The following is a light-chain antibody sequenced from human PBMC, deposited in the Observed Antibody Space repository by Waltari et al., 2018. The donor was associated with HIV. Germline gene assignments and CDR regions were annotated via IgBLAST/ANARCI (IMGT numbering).Light chain of an antibody. J-gene: IGLJ3*02. Sequence: QSALTQPASVSGSPGQSITLSCTGTSFDIYGYNFVSWFQHHPGKAPKVIIYEVSNRPSGVSDRFSGSKSGNTASLTISGLQPEDEAEYFCISYISSSSPVFGGGTKLTVL. CDR3: ISYISSSSPV. CDR2: EVS. CDR1: SFDIYGYNF. V-gene: IGLV2-14*01.